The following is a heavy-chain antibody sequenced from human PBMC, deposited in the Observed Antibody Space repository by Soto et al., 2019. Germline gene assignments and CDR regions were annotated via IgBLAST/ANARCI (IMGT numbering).Heavy chain of an antibody. D-gene: IGHD6-19*01. J-gene: IGHJ4*02. CDR1: GFSLSTSGVG. CDR2: IYWDDDK. Sequence: QITLKESGPTLVKPTHTLTLTCTFSGFSLSTSGVGVGWIRQPPGKALEWLALIYWDDDKRYSPSLKSRLTITKDTSKNQVVLTMTNMDPVDTATYYCAREQWLGKVHYFDYWGQGTLVTVSS. CDR3: AREQWLGKVHYFDY. V-gene: IGHV2-5*02.